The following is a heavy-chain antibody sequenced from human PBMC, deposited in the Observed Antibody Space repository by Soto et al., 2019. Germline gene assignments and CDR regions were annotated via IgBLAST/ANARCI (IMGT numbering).Heavy chain of an antibody. CDR1: GGSFSGYY. CDR2: INHSGST. D-gene: IGHD5-18*01. V-gene: IGHV4-34*01. J-gene: IGHJ5*02. Sequence: QVQLQQWGAGLLKPSETLSLTCAVYGGSFSGYYWSWIRQPPGKGLEWSGEINHSGSTNYNPSLKSRVTISVDTSKNQFSLKLSSVTAADTAVYYCARARGYSYGYRGGWFDPWGQGTLVTVSS. CDR3: ARARGYSYGYRGGWFDP.